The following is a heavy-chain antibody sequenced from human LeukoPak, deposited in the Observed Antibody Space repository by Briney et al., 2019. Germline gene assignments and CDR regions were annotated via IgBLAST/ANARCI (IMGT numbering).Heavy chain of an antibody. CDR1: GGSISSSSYF. J-gene: IGHJ4*02. CDR2: IYNSGST. D-gene: IGHD3-22*01. V-gene: IGHV4-39*01. Sequence: PSETLSLTCTVSGGSISSSSYFWAWIRQPPGNGLEGIGSIYNSGSTYYTPSLQSRVTVSVDTSKNQLSLKVNSVTAADTAVYYCARRDYYEKSGYYYFDHWGQGTLVTVSS. CDR3: ARRDYYEKSGYYYFDH.